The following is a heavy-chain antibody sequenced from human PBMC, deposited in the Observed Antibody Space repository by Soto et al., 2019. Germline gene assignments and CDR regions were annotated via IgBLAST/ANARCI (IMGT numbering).Heavy chain of an antibody. CDR3: ARDHSYDSSGYYSVRHFQH. D-gene: IGHD3-22*01. Sequence: SETLSLTCAVSGYSISSGYYWGWIRQPPGKGLEWIGSIYHRGSTNYNPSLKSRVTISVDTSKNQFSLKLNSVTAADTAVYFGARDHSYDSSGYYSVRHFQHWGQGTLVSVSS. CDR1: GYSISSGYY. V-gene: IGHV4-38-2*02. CDR2: IYHRGST. J-gene: IGHJ1*01.